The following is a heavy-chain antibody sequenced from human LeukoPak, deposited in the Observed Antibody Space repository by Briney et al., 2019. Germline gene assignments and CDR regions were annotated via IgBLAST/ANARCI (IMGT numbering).Heavy chain of an antibody. J-gene: IGHJ3*02. Sequence: SETLSLTCTVSGGSISSYYWSWIRQPPGKGLEWLGYIYYSGSTNYNPSLKSRVTISVDTSKNQFSLKLRSVTAADTAVYYCARPHSSGWYGAFDIWGQGTMVTVSS. CDR3: ARPHSSGWYGAFDI. CDR2: IYYSGST. V-gene: IGHV4-59*08. CDR1: GGSISSYY. D-gene: IGHD6-19*01.